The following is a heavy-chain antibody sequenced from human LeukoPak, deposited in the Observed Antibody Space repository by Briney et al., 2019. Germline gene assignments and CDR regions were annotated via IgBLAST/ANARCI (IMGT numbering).Heavy chain of an antibody. V-gene: IGHV3-30-3*01. CDR3: ARTIQGELLLYYFDY. CDR1: GFTFSSYA. Sequence: GGSLRLSCAASGFTFSSYAMSWVRQAPGKGLEWVAVISYDGSNKYYADSVKGRFTISRDNSKNTLYLQMNSLRAEDTAVYYCARTIQGELLLYYFDYWGQGTLVTVSS. CDR2: ISYDGSNK. D-gene: IGHD1-26*01. J-gene: IGHJ4*02.